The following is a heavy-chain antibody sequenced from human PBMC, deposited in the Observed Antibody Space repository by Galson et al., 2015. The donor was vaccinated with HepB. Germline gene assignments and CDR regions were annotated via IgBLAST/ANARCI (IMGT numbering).Heavy chain of an antibody. V-gene: IGHV3-15*01. Sequence: SLRLSCAASGFTFTNAWMSWVRQAPGKGLEWVGRIKSKTDGGTTDYAAPVKGRFTISRDDSKNTLYLQMNSLKTEDTAMYYCATGTIGYYYDYWGQGTLVTVSS. CDR1: GFTFTNAW. CDR2: IKSKTDGGTT. J-gene: IGHJ4*02. CDR3: ATGTIGYYYDY. D-gene: IGHD3-22*01.